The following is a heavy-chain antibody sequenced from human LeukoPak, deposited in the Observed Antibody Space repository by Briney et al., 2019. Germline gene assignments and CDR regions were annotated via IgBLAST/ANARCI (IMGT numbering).Heavy chain of an antibody. CDR3: ASGDSSGYYPTSLGAFDI. CDR2: IYTSGST. V-gene: IGHV4-61*02. J-gene: IGHJ3*02. D-gene: IGHD3-22*01. CDR1: DGSISSGSYY. Sequence: SETLSLTCTVSDGSISSGSYYWSWIRQPAGKGLEWIGRIYTSGSTNYNPSLKSRVTISVDTSKNQFSLKLSSVTAADTAVYYCASGDSSGYYPTSLGAFDIWGQGTMVTVSS.